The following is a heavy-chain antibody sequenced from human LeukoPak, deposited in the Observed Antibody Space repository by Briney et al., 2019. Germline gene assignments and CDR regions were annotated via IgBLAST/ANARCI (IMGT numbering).Heavy chain of an antibody. CDR3: ARTTRAYGDFDY. CDR1: GFSLTNPRVG. D-gene: IGHD2-21*01. CDR2: IFSNDEK. Sequence: SGPTMVNPTETLTLTCTASGFSLTNPRVGVSWIRQPPGKALEWLAQIFSNDEKSYTTSLKTRLTISKDTSKSQVVLTMTNMDPVDTATYYCARTTRAYGDFDYWGQGSLVTVSS. J-gene: IGHJ4*02. V-gene: IGHV2-26*01.